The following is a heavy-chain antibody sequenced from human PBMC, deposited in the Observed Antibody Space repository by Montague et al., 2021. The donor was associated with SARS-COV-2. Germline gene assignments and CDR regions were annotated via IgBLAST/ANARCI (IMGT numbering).Heavy chain of an antibody. CDR2: IVVGSGNT. D-gene: IGHD6-19*01. CDR1: GFTFTSSA. V-gene: IGHV1-58*02. Sequence: SVKVSCKASGFTFTSSAMQWVRQARGQRLEWIGWIVVGSGNTNYAQKFQERVTITRDMSTSTAYMELSSLRSEDTAVYYCAATRPYSSGWRSYYYGMDVWGQGTTVTVSS. J-gene: IGHJ6*02. CDR3: AATRPYSSGWRSYYYGMDV.